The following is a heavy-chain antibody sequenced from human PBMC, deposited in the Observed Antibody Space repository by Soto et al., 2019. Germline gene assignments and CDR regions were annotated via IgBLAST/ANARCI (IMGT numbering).Heavy chain of an antibody. J-gene: IGHJ4*02. CDR2: ISGSGGST. V-gene: IGHV3-23*01. CDR1: GFTFSSYA. D-gene: IGHD6-19*01. CDR3: ANDGARIAVDHFSY. Sequence: GESLRLPRAASGFTFSSYAMSWVRQAPGKGLEWVSAISGSGGSTYYADSVKGRFTISRDNSKNTLYLQMNSLRAEDTAVYYCANDGARIAVDHFSYRSQRTLVTVSS.